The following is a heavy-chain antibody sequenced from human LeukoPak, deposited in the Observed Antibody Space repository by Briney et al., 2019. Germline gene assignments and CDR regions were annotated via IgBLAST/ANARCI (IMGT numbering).Heavy chain of an antibody. CDR2: ISAYNGNT. V-gene: IGHV1-18*04. CDR3: AREGRRGGTNNWFDP. D-gene: IGHD1/OR15-1a*01. Sequence: GASVKVSCKASGYTFTGYYMHWVRQAPGQGLEWMGWISAYNGNTNYAQKLQGRVTMTTDTSTSTAYMELRSLRSDDTAVYYCAREGRRGGTNNWFDPWGQGTLVTVSS. CDR1: GYTFTGYY. J-gene: IGHJ5*02.